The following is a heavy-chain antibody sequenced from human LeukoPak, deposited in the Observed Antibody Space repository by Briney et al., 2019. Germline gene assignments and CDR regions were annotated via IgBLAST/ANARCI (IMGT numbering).Heavy chain of an antibody. CDR1: GFTFSSYW. Sequence: GGSLSLSCAASGFTFSSYWMSWVRQAPGKGLEWVANIKQDGSEKYYVDSVKGRFTISGDNAKNSLYLQMNSLRAEDTAVYYCARDLPLRYCSSTSCSRSNWFDPWGQGTLVTVSS. CDR2: IKQDGSEK. CDR3: ARDLPLRYCSSTSCSRSNWFDP. J-gene: IGHJ5*02. D-gene: IGHD2-2*01. V-gene: IGHV3-7*03.